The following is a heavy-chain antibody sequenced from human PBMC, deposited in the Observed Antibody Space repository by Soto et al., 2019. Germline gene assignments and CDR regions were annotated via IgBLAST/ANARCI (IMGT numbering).Heavy chain of an antibody. D-gene: IGHD4-17*01. J-gene: IGHJ3*02. CDR1: GDSINNGEYY. Sequence: QVPLQESGPGLLKPSQTLSLTCNVSGDSINNGEYYWSWFRQPPGKGLEWIGYIYYNEVTYYNPSLKRRPTISLETSKNQFSLQLTSVTAADMAVYYCARDHTVTPGAFAIWGPGTMFTVSS. CDR3: ARDHTVTPGAFAI. V-gene: IGHV4-30-4*01. CDR2: IYYNEVT.